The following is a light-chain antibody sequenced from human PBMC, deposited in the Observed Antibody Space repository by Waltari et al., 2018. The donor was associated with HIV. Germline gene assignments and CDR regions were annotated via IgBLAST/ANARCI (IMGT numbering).Light chain of an antibody. Sequence: SSELTQPHSVSVATAQMARHTCGGNNLGRKDVHWYQHNPGQAPVLVIYSDSNRPSGIPERFSGSNPGNTATLTISGFEAGDETDYYCQVWDSSTDHPVFGGGTKLTVL. CDR3: QVWDSSTDHPV. V-gene: IGLV3-12*02. CDR1: NLGRKD. CDR2: SDS. J-gene: IGLJ3*02.